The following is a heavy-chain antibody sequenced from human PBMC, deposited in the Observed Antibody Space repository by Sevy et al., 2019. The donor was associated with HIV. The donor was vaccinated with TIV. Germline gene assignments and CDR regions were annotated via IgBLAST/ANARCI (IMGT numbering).Heavy chain of an antibody. CDR2: INPTSGST. J-gene: IGHJ4*02. V-gene: IGHV1-46*02. CDR1: GYTFNNYY. CDR3: ARDDVVIPALGY. Sequence: ASVKVSCKASGYTFNNYYIHYVRQTPGQGLEWMGIINPTSGSTTYAQKFQGRLAMTRDTSTSTVYMELSGLRSEDTAVYYCARDDVVIPALGYWGQGTLDTVSS. D-gene: IGHD2-2*01.